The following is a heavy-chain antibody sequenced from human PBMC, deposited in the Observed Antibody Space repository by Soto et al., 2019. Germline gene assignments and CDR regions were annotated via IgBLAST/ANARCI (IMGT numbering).Heavy chain of an antibody. D-gene: IGHD1-26*01. CDR1: GYSFTSYW. CDR2: IYPGDSDT. V-gene: IGHV5-51*01. J-gene: IGHJ4*02. CDR3: ARRLYYSGSYFFWGFDY. Sequence: GESLKISCKGSGYSFTSYWIGWVRQMPGKGLEWMGIIYPGDSDTRYSPSFQGQVTNSAGKSISTAYLQWGRRKASDTAMYYCARRLYYSGSYFFWGFDYWGQGTLVTVSS.